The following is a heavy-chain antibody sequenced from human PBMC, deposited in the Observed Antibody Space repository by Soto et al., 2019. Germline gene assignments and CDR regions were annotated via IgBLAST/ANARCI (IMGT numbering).Heavy chain of an antibody. CDR3: VXSPDYSDSGSYYQPTDS. V-gene: IGHV3-9*01. J-gene: IGHJ5*01. Sequence: GGSLRLSCPASEFKFVDYAMHWVRQGPGKGLEWVSGISWNSGRIVYADSVKGRFSISRDNAKNSLLLQMNTLKAEYQCFCYYVXSPDYSDSGSYYQPTDSWGHCAQVTISA. D-gene: IGHD1-26*01. CDR2: ISWNSGRI. CDR1: EFKFVDYA.